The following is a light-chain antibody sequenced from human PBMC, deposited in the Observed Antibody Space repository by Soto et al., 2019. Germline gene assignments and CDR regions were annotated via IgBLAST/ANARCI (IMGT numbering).Light chain of an antibody. V-gene: IGLV1-40*01. J-gene: IGLJ3*02. CDR3: QSFDTNLRGSV. Sequence: QAVVTQPPSVSGAPGRRVTISCSGTSSNIGAGYDVHWYHQLPGTAPKLLIFGNNNRPSGVPARFSASRSGTSASLAITGLQAEDEADYYCQSFDTNLRGSVFGGGTKVTVL. CDR1: SSNIGAGYD. CDR2: GNN.